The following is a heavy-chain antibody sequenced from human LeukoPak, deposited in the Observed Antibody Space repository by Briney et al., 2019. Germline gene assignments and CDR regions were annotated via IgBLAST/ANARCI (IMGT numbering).Heavy chain of an antibody. V-gene: IGHV3-30-3*02. J-gene: IGHJ4*02. D-gene: IGHD5-18*01. CDR3: AKSAGWTQLSIDY. CDR2: ISYDGSNK. Sequence: PGRSLRLSCAASGFTFSSYAMHWVRQAPGKGLEWVAVISYDGSNKYYADSVKGRFTISRDNSKNTLYLQMNSLRAEDTAVYYCAKSAGWTQLSIDYWGQGTLVTVSS. CDR1: GFTFSSYA.